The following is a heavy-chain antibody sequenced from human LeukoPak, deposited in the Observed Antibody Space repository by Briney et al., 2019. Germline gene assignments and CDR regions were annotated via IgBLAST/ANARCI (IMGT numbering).Heavy chain of an antibody. CDR1: GFTFSSYA. CDR3: ARVATLNWNYYDY. V-gene: IGHV3-30-3*01. J-gene: IGHJ4*02. CDR2: ISYDGSNK. Sequence: GRSLRLSCAASGFTFSSYAMHWVRQAPGKGLEWVAVISYDGSNKYYADSVKGRFTISRDNSKNTLYLQMNSLRAEDTAVYHCARVATLNWNYYDYWGQGTLVTVSS. D-gene: IGHD1-1*01.